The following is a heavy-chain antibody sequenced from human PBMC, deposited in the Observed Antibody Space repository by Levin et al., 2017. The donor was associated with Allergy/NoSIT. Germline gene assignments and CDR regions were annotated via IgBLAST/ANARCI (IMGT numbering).Heavy chain of an antibody. D-gene: IGHD6-6*01. CDR3: ARTPIAARASLDY. CDR2: ISYDGSNK. J-gene: IGHJ4*02. CDR1: GFTFSSYA. Sequence: GGSLRLSCAASGFTFSSYAMHWVRQAPGKGLEWVAVISYDGSNKYYADSVKGRFTISRDNSKNTLYLQMNSLRAEDTAVYYCARTPIAARASLDYWGQGTLVTVSS. V-gene: IGHV3-30-3*01.